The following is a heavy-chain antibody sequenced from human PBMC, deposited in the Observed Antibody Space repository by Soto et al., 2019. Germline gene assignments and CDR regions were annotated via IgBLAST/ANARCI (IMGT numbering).Heavy chain of an antibody. V-gene: IGHV4-34*01. Sequence: SETLSLTCAVYGGSFSGYYWSWIRQPPGKGLEWIGEINHSGSTNYNPSLKSRVTISVDTSKNQFSLKLSSVTAADTAVYYCARFTILEWLFLYYFDYWGQGTLVTVSS. CDR1: GGSFSGYY. CDR2: INHSGST. J-gene: IGHJ4*02. CDR3: ARFTILEWLFLYYFDY. D-gene: IGHD3-3*01.